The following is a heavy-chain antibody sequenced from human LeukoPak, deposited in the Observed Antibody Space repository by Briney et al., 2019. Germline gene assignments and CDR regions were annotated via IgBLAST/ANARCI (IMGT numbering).Heavy chain of an antibody. V-gene: IGHV1-58*01. J-gene: IGHJ4*02. CDR3: ARDYYYDSSGYPFLGY. CDR2: IVVGSGNT. D-gene: IGHD3-22*01. Sequence: SVKVSCKASGFTFTSSAVQWVRQARGQRLEWIGWIVVGSGNTNYAQKFQGRVTMTRDTSISTAYMEVSRLRFDDTAVYYCARDYYYDSSGYPFLGYWGQGTLVTVSS. CDR1: GFTFTSSA.